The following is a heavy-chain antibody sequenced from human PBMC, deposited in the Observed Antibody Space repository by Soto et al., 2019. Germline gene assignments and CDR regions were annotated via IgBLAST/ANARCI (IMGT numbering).Heavy chain of an antibody. D-gene: IGHD1-26*01. CDR1: GYTFTSYA. CDR2: TNAGNGNT. J-gene: IGHJ6*03. Sequence: ASVKVSCKASGYTFTSYAMHWVRQAPGQRLEWMGWTNAGNGNTKYSQKFQGRVTITRDTSASTAYMELSSLRSEDTAVYYCARSQWEKRYYYYMDVWGKGTTVTVSS. CDR3: ARSQWEKRYYYYMDV. V-gene: IGHV1-3*01.